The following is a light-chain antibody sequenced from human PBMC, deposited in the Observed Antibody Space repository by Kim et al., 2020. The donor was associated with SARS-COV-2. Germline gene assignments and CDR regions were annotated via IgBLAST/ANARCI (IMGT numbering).Light chain of an antibody. J-gene: IGLJ1*01. CDR1: KLGDKY. V-gene: IGLV3-1*01. Sequence: VAPGQTASITCSGDKLGDKYACWYQQKPGQSPVLVIYQDSKRPSGIPERFSGSNSGNTATLTISGTQAMDEADYYCQAWDSSPGVFGTGTKVTVL. CDR2: QDS. CDR3: QAWDSSPGV.